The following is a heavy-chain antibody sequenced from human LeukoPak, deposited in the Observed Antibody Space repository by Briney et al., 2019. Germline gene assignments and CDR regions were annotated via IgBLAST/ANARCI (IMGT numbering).Heavy chain of an antibody. Sequence: PGGSLRLSCAASGFILTDYGMHWVRQAPGKGLDWVAFMSYDGGNKYYADSVKGRFTISRDNSKNTLYLQMNTLRAEDTAVYYCAKVGRNYSDYNGWFDPWGQGTLVTVSS. V-gene: IGHV3-30*18. CDR1: GFILTDYG. CDR3: AKVGRNYSDYNGWFDP. J-gene: IGHJ5*02. CDR2: MSYDGGNK. D-gene: IGHD4-11*01.